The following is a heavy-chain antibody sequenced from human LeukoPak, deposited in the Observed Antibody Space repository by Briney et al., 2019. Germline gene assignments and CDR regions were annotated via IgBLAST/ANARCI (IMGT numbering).Heavy chain of an antibody. Sequence: RTSETLSLTCTLSGGSISSYYWSWIRQPPGKGLEWIGYIYYSGSTNYNPSLKSRVTISVDTSKNQFSLKLSSVTAADTAVYYCARRRDCSSTSCYSEIDYWGQGTLVTVSS. J-gene: IGHJ4*02. V-gene: IGHV4-59*01. CDR2: IYYSGST. CDR1: GGSISSYY. CDR3: ARRRDCSSTSCYSEIDY. D-gene: IGHD2-2*01.